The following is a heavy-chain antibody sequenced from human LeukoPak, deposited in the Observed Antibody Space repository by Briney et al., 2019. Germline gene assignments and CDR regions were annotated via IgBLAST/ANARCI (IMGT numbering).Heavy chain of an antibody. J-gene: IGHJ4*02. D-gene: IGHD3-22*01. CDR3: AKHDSSGYYYSDFDY. CDR1: GFTFSSYA. V-gene: IGHV3-23*01. Sequence: GGSLRLSCAASGFTFSSYAMSWVRQAPGKGLEWVSAISGSGGSTYYADSVKGRFTISRDSSKNTLYLQMNSLRAEDTAVYYCAKHDSSGYYYSDFDYWGQGTLVTVSS. CDR2: ISGSGGST.